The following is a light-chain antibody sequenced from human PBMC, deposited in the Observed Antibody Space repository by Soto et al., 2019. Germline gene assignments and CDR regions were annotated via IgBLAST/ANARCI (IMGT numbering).Light chain of an antibody. J-gene: IGLJ1*01. CDR2: EVS. Sequence: QSALTQPPSASGSPGQSVTISCTGTSSDVGGYDYVSWYQQHQGKAPKLIIYEVSQRPSGVPDRFSGSKSDNTAFLTVSGLLAYDEADYYCRPYAGSIIYVFGTGTKLTVL. CDR1: SSDVGGYDY. CDR3: RPYAGSIIYV. V-gene: IGLV2-8*01.